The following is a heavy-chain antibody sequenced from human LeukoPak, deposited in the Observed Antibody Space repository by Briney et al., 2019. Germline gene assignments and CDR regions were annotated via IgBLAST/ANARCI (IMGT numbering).Heavy chain of an antibody. Sequence: ASVKVSCKASGYTFTSYYMHWVRQAPGQGLEWMGIINPSGGSTSYAQKFQDRVTMTRDTSTSTVYMELSSLRSEDTAVYYCARGTYGSSAYYGTLNYWGQGTLVTVSS. CDR1: GYTFTSYY. CDR2: INPSGGST. V-gene: IGHV1-46*01. J-gene: IGHJ4*02. CDR3: ARGTYGSSAYYGTLNY. D-gene: IGHD3-22*01.